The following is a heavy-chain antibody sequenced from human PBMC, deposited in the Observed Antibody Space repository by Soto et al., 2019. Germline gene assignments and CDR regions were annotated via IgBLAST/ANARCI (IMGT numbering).Heavy chain of an antibody. Sequence: QVQLVQSGAEVKKPGASVKVSCKASGYIFTNYGITWVRQAPXXXLEXXGWISADNGNPNYAQKFQGRVTMTTDTXXXXXXXXXXXXXXXXXXXXXXXXXXXXXXXXXXXXXXXXXXXXYWGQGTLVTVSS. J-gene: IGHJ4*02. V-gene: IGHV1-18*01. CDR2: ISADNGNP. CDR3: XXXXXXXXXXXXXXXXXXXXXXY. CDR1: GYIFTNYG.